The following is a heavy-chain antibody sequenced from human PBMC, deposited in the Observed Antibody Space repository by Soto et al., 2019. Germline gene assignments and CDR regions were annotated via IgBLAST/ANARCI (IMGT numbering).Heavy chain of an antibody. V-gene: IGHV4-59*12. J-gene: IGHJ5*02. CDR3: TRGVGGRGINWFDP. CDR2: IHYSGSA. D-gene: IGHD2-15*01. Sequence: PSETLSLTCTFSGSSIIGYDWTWIRDSPERGLEWIGYIHYSGSANYNPSLNSRLTMSVGRSKRQCSMKLASVTAADTAVYYCTRGVGGRGINWFDPWGQGYLVTVSS. CDR1: GSSIIGYD.